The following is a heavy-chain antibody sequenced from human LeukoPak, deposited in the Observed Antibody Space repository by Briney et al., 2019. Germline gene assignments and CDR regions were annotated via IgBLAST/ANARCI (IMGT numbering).Heavy chain of an antibody. Sequence: GGSLRLSCAASGFTFSSYAMSWVRQAPGKGLEWVSAISGSGGSTYYADSVKGRFTISRDNSKNTLYLQMNSLRAEDTAVYYCASEAYLRFLDRSPVGDYWGQGTLVTVSS. V-gene: IGHV3-23*01. CDR3: ASEAYLRFLDRSPVGDY. D-gene: IGHD3-3*01. CDR2: ISGSGGST. J-gene: IGHJ4*02. CDR1: GFTFSSYA.